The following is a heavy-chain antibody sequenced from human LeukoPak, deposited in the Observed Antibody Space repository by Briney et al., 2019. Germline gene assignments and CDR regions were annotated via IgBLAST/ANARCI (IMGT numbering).Heavy chain of an antibody. CDR2: IYYSGST. CDR3: ARREGVVTHFDY. V-gene: IGHV4-30-4*01. Sequence: SETLSLTCTVSGGSINSGDYYWSWIRQPPGKGLEWIGYIYYSGSTYYNPSLKSRVTISVDTSKNQFSLKLSSVTAADTAVYYCARREGVVTHFDYWGQGTLVTVSS. CDR1: GGSINSGDYY. D-gene: IGHD2-15*01. J-gene: IGHJ4*02.